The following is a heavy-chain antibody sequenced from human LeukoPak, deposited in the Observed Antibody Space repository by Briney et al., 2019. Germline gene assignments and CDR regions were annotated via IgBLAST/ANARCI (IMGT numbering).Heavy chain of an antibody. CDR2: ISSSGSTI. J-gene: IGHJ4*02. CDR3: ARDRLDYGDYSHYFDY. Sequence: GGSLRLSCAASGFTFSSYNLNWVRQAPGKGLEWVSYISSSGSTIYYADSVKGRFTISRDNAKNSLYLQMNSLRAEDTAVYYCARDRLDYGDYSHYFDYWGQGTLVTVSS. D-gene: IGHD4-17*01. V-gene: IGHV3-48*04. CDR1: GFTFSSYN.